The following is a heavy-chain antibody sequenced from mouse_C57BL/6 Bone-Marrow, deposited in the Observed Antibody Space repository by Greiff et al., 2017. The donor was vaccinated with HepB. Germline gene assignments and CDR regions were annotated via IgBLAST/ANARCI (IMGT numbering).Heavy chain of an antibody. V-gene: IGHV1-82*01. CDR1: GYAFSSSW. J-gene: IGHJ4*01. CDR3: ANLRRRYAMDY. D-gene: IGHD2-12*01. CDR2: IYPGDGDT. Sequence: VKLQESGPELVKPGASVKISCKASGYAFSSSWMNWVKQRPGQGLEWIGRIYPGDGDTNYNGKFKGKATLTADKSSSTAYMQLSSLTSEDSAVYFCANLRRRYAMDYWGQGTSVTVSS.